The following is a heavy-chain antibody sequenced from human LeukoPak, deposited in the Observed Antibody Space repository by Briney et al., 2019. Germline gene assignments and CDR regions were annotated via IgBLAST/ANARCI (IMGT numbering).Heavy chain of an antibody. V-gene: IGHV4-34*01. D-gene: IGHD3-10*01. CDR2: INHSGST. Sequence: SETLSLTCAVYGGSFSGYYWSWIRQPPGKGLEWIGEINHSGSTNYNPSLKSRVTISVDTSKNQFSLKLSSVTAADTAVYYCARHGGGYGSGSYYKPDYYYYYGMDVWGQGTTVTVSS. CDR3: ARHGGGYGSGSYYKPDYYYYYGMDV. CDR1: GGSFSGYY. J-gene: IGHJ6*02.